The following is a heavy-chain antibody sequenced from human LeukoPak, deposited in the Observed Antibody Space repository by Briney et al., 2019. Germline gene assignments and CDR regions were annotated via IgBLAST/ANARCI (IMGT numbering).Heavy chain of an antibody. CDR3: AKFLPTHIVVANYYFDY. CDR1: GFTFSSYA. CDR2: ISGSGGST. J-gene: IGHJ4*02. Sequence: GGSLRLSCAASGFTFSSYAMSWGRQAPGKGLEWVSAISGSGGSTYYADSVKGRFTIPRDNSKNTLYLQMNSLRAEDTAVYYCAKFLPTHIVVANYYFDYWGQGTLVTVSS. D-gene: IGHD2-21*01. V-gene: IGHV3-23*01.